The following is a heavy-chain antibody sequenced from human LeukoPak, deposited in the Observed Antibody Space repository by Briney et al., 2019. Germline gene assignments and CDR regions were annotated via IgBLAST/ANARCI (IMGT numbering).Heavy chain of an antibody. V-gene: IGHV4-4*07. D-gene: IGHD3-3*01. CDR1: GGSISRYY. J-gene: IGHJ6*02. CDR2: IYTSGST. Sequence: SETLSLTCTVSGGSISRYYWSWIRQPAGKGLEWIGRIYTSGSTNYNPSLKSRVTMSVDTSKNQFSLKLSSVTAADTAVYYCARDAYYDFWSGTYYYGMDVWGQGTTVTVSS. CDR3: ARDAYYDFWSGTYYYGMDV.